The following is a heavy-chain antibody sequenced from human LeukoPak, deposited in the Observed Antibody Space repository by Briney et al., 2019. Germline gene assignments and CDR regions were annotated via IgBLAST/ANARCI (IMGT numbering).Heavy chain of an antibody. CDR1: GGSISSSSYY. J-gene: IGHJ4*02. CDR2: IYYSGST. V-gene: IGHV4-39*07. Sequence: SETLSLTCTVSGGSISSSSYYWGWIRQPPGKGLEWLGSIYYSGSTYYNPSLKSRITISVDTSKNQFSRKLSSVTAADTTVYYCATGLRNDIGFDYWGQGTLVTVSS. CDR3: ATGLRNDIGFDY. D-gene: IGHD3-9*01.